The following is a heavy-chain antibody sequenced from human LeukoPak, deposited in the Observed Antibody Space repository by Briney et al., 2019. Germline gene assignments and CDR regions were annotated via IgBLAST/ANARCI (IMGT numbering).Heavy chain of an antibody. D-gene: IGHD6-6*01. CDR1: GFTFSSYN. CDR3: ARDGAAPDFYCYFMDV. V-gene: IGHV3-21*01. CDR2: ISSGTSYI. J-gene: IGHJ6*03. Sequence: GGSLRLSCEASGFTFSSYNMNWVRQAPGKGLEWVSSISSGTSYIYYADSVKGRFTISRDNAKNSLYLQMNSLRAEDTAVYYCARDGAAPDFYCYFMDVWGKGTTVTVSS.